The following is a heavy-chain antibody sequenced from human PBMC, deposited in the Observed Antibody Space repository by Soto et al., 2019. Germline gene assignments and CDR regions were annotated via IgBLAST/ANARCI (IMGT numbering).Heavy chain of an antibody. CDR1: GFTFSSYA. V-gene: IGHV3-23*01. D-gene: IGHD2-2*01. CDR3: AKEGPTASADIVVVPAAPYYYYYYMDV. J-gene: IGHJ6*03. Sequence: QPGGSLRLSCAASGFTFSSYAMSWVRQAPGKGLEWVSAISGSGGSTYYADSVKGRFTISRDNSKNTLYLQMNSLRAEDTAVYYCAKEGPTASADIVVVPAAPYYYYYYMDVWGKGTTVTVSS. CDR2: ISGSGGST.